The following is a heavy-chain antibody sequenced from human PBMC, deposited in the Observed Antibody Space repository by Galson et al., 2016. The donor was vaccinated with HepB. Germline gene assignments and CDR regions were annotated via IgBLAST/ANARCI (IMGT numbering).Heavy chain of an antibody. D-gene: IGHD5-18*01. CDR2: ISGSGDET. CDR1: GFTFSCAA. J-gene: IGHJ4*02. CDR3: ARRDIPMANDY. V-gene: IGHV3-23*01. Sequence: SLRLSGAASGFTFSCAAMTWVRQAPGKVLDWVSTISGSGDETNYADSVKGRFTSSRANAKNTLYLQMNSLRAEDTAVYFCARRDIPMANDYWGQGVLVTVSS.